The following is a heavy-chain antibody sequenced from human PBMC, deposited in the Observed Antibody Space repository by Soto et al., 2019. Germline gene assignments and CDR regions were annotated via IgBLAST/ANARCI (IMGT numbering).Heavy chain of an antibody. V-gene: IGHV4-61*01. CDR2: IYYSGST. D-gene: IGHD2-15*01. J-gene: IGHJ6*02. Sequence: SETLSLTCTVSGGSVSSGSYYWSWIRQPPGKGLEWIGYIYYSGSTNYNPSLKSRVTISVDTSKNQFSLKLSSVTAADTAVYYCARDRGYCSGGSRGGGYGMHVWGQATTVTLS. CDR3: ARDRGYCSGGSRGGGYGMHV. CDR1: GGSVSSGSYY.